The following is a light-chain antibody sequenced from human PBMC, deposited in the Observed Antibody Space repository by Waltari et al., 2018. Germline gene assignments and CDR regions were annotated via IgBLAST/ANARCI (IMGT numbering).Light chain of an antibody. CDR1: QSLLHSNGYNY. V-gene: IGKV2-28*01. J-gene: IGKJ1*01. Sequence: DTVMTQSPLSLTVTPGEPASISCSSTQSLLHSNGYNYLDWYLQKPGQPPQLLIYLGSDRASGVPDRFSGSGSGTDFTLKISSVEAEDIGVYYCMQALHTPPAFGQGTRVEI. CDR2: LGS. CDR3: MQALHTPPA.